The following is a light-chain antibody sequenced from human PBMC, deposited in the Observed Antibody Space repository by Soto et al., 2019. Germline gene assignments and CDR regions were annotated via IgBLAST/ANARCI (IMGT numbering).Light chain of an antibody. CDR2: DDN. V-gene: IGLV1-51*01. J-gene: IGLJ1*01. CDR3: GSWDSSLSAFV. CDR1: SSNIGGNS. Sequence: QSVMTQPPSVSAAPGQKVTISCSGSSSNIGGNSVSWYQQLPGTAPKLLIYDDNKRPSGIPDRFSGSKSGTSATLGITGFQTGDEADYYWGSWDSSLSAFVFGPGTKVTVL.